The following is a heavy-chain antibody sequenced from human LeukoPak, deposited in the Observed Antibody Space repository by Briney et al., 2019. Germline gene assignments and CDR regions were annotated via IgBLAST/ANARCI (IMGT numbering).Heavy chain of an antibody. D-gene: IGHD2-2*01. CDR3: ARGRREVGRYCSSTSCHGGDY. Sequence: GGSLRLSCAASGFTFSSYSMNWVRQAPGKGLEWVSSISSSSSYIYYADSVKGRFTISRDNAKNSLYLQMNSLRAEDTAVYYCARGRREVGRYCSSTSCHGGDYWGQGTLVTVSS. J-gene: IGHJ4*02. CDR1: GFTFSSYS. V-gene: IGHV3-21*01. CDR2: ISSSSSYI.